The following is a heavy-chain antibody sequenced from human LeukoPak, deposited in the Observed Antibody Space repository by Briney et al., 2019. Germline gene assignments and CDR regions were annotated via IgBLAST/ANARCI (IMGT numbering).Heavy chain of an antibody. CDR2: IYYSGNT. D-gene: IGHD3-10*01. J-gene: IGHJ4*02. CDR1: GASISFYY. CDR3: ATDNSYGSGSYYT. Sequence: PSETLSLTCTVSGASISFYYWSWIRQPPGKGLEWIGYIYYSGNTNYNPSLKSRVTISVDTSKNQFSLKLSSVTAADTAVYYCATDNSYGSGSYYTWGQGTLVTVSS. V-gene: IGHV4-59*01.